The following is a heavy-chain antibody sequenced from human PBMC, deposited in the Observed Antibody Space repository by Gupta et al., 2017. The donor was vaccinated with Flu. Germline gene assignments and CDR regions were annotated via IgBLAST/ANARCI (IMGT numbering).Heavy chain of an antibody. CDR2: ISSSSSYI. CDR3: ARGNYDSSGYYFFSSAFDI. CDR1: GFTFSSYS. V-gene: IGHV3-21*01. Sequence: EVQLVESGGGLVKPGGSLRLSCAASGFTFSSYSMNWVRQAPGKGLEWVSSISSSSSYIYYADSVKGRFTISRDNAKNSLYLQMNSLRAEDTAVYYCARGNYDSSGYYFFSSAFDIWGQGTMVTGSS. J-gene: IGHJ3*02. D-gene: IGHD3-22*01.